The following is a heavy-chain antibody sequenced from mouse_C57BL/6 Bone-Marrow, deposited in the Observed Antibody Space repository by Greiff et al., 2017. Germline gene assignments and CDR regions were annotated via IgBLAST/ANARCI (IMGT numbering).Heavy chain of an antibody. CDR2: IDPSASST. V-gene: IGHV1-50*01. CDR1: GYTFTSYW. CDR3: AREGLRQEAYFDY. J-gene: IGHJ2*01. Sequence: QVQLQQPGAELVKPGASVKLSCKASGYTFTSYWMQWVKQRPGQGLEWIGEIDPSASSTNYNQKFKGKATLTVDTSSSTAYMQLSSLTSEDSAVYYCAREGLRQEAYFDYWGQGTTLTVAS. D-gene: IGHD2-4*01.